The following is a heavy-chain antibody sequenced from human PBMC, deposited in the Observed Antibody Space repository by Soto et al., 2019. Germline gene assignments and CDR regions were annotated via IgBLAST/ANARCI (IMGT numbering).Heavy chain of an antibody. Sequence: PGGSLRLSCADSEFTFSHYWMHRVRQAPGKGLVWVSRINPDGTTTNYADSVKGRFTISRDNAKNTLYLQMNSLRGEDTAMYYCTKDTFGDRDSWGQGTLVTVSS. CDR1: EFTFSHYW. V-gene: IGHV3-74*01. D-gene: IGHD4-17*01. CDR3: TKDTFGDRDS. J-gene: IGHJ4*02. CDR2: INPDGTTT.